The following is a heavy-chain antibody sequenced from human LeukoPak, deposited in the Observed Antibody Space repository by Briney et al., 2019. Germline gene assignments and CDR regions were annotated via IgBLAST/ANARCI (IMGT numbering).Heavy chain of an antibody. CDR1: GGSISRYY. CDR3: AGYNWNDWGAFDI. CDR2: IYYSGST. D-gene: IGHD1-20*01. V-gene: IGHV4-59*01. Sequence: PSETLSLTCTVSGGSISRYYWSWIRQPPGKGLEWIGYIYYSGSTNYNPSLKSRVTISVDTSKNQFSLKVSSVTAADTAVYYCAGYNWNDWGAFDIWGQGTMVTVSS. J-gene: IGHJ3*02.